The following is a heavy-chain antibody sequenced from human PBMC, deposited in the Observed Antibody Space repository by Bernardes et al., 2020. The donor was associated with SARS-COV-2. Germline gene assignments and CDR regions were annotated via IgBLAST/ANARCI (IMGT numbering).Heavy chain of an antibody. Sequence: GGSLRLSCAASGFTFSSYAMSWVRQAPGKGLEWVSAISGSGGSTYYADSVKGRFTISRDNSKNTLYLQMNSLRAEDTAVYYCAKVVGYYGSGSYNYYYYGMDVWGQGTTVTVSS. J-gene: IGHJ6*02. D-gene: IGHD3-10*01. V-gene: IGHV3-23*01. CDR2: ISGSGGST. CDR3: AKVVGYYGSGSYNYYYYGMDV. CDR1: GFTFSSYA.